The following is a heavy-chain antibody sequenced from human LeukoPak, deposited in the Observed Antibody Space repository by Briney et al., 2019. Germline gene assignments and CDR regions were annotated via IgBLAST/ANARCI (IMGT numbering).Heavy chain of an antibody. V-gene: IGHV4-59*08. CDR3: ARHAVYAGSGWAFDF. CDR1: GGSISPYY. J-gene: IGHJ4*02. D-gene: IGHD6-19*01. Sequence: SETLSLTCTVSGGSISPYYWSWIRQPPGKGLEWIGYIYYTGSGSTSHNPSLKSRVTISVDTSKNQFSLNLNSVTAADTAVYYCARHAVYAGSGWAFDFWGQGTLVIVSS. CDR2: IYYTGSGST.